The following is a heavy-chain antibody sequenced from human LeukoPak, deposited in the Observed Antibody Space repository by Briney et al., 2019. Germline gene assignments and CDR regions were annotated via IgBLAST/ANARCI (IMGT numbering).Heavy chain of an antibody. V-gene: IGHV4-59*01. CDR2: IYYSGST. D-gene: IGHD6-6*01. CDR3: AREAWSSSFYFGY. J-gene: IGHJ4*02. Sequence: SETLSLTCTVSGGSISSYYWSWIRQPPGKGLEWIGYIYYSGSTNYNPSLKSRVTISVDTSKNQFSLKLSSVTAADTAVYYSAREAWSSSFYFGYWSQGTLVTVS. CDR1: GGSISSYY.